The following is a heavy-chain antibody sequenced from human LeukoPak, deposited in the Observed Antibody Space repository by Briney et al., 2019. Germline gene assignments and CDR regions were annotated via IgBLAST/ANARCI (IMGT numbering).Heavy chain of an antibody. Sequence: GGSLRLSCAASGFTFSSYAMNWDRQAPGKGLEWVSAISGSGRSTYYADSVKGRFTISRDNSKNTLSLQMNSLRAEDTAVYYCAQPSSGWTSFDFWGQGTLVTVSS. CDR2: ISGSGRST. J-gene: IGHJ4*02. CDR3: AQPSSGWTSFDF. CDR1: GFTFSSYA. D-gene: IGHD6-19*01. V-gene: IGHV3-23*01.